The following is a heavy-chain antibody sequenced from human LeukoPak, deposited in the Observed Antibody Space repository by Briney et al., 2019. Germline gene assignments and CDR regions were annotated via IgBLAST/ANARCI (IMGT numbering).Heavy chain of an antibody. V-gene: IGHV4-38-2*02. CDR1: GYSITSGYY. J-gene: IGHJ4*02. CDR2: LYHSGST. D-gene: IGHD6-19*01. CDR3: ARWIVAVAGYFDY. Sequence: SETLSLTCTVSGYSITSGYYWGWIRQPPGKGLEWIGSLYHSGSTNYNPSLKSRVTISVDTSKNQFSPKLSSVTAADTAVYYCARWIVAVAGYFDYWGQGTLVTVSS.